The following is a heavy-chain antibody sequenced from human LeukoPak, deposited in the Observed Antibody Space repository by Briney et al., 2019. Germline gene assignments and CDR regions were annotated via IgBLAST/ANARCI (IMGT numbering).Heavy chain of an antibody. Sequence: ASVKVSCKASGYTFTSYAMHWVRQAPGQRLEWMGWINAGNGNTKYSQESQGRVTITRDTSASTAYMELSSLRSEDMAVYYCARSSGYYHYFDYWGQGTLVTVSS. CDR3: ARSSGYYHYFDY. V-gene: IGHV1-3*03. CDR1: GYTFTSYA. J-gene: IGHJ4*02. D-gene: IGHD3-22*01. CDR2: INAGNGNT.